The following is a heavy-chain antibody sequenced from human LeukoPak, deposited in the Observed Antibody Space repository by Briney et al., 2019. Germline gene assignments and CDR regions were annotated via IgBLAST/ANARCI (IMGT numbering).Heavy chain of an antibody. Sequence: SETLSLTCTVSGGSIRSYYWSWIRQPPGKGLEWIGYIYYSGSTNYSPALQSRVTISVDKSDNKFSLKLRSLTAADTAVYYCARGGDRRGFDYWGQGTLVIVSS. CDR1: GGSIRSYY. D-gene: IGHD1-14*01. V-gene: IGHV4-59*12. CDR3: ARGGDRRGFDY. CDR2: IYYSGST. J-gene: IGHJ4*02.